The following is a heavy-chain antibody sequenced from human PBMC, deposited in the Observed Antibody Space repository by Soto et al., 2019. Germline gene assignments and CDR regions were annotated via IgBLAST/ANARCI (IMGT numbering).Heavy chain of an antibody. D-gene: IGHD6-19*01. V-gene: IGHV3-23*01. J-gene: IGHJ6*02. CDR3: AKDSPWLVRYYYHGMDV. CDR2: ISGSGYNT. CDR1: GFTFSSYA. Sequence: GGSLRLSCAASGFTFSSYAMSWVRQAPGKGLEWVSAISGSGYNTYYADSVKGRFTISRVNSKNTLYLQMNSLRAEDTAVYYCAKDSPWLVRYYYHGMDVWGQGTPVTVSS.